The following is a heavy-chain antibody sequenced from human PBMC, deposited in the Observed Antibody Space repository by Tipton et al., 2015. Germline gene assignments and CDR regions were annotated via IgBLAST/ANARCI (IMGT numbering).Heavy chain of an antibody. CDR1: GYTFTSYG. D-gene: IGHD6-13*01. V-gene: IGHV1-18*01. Sequence: QSGAEVKKPGASVKVSYKASGYTFTSYGISWVRQAPGQGLEWMGWISAYNGNTKYAQKLQGRVTMTTDTSTSTAYMELRSLRSDDTAFYFCARENSIWYPYCDHWGQGTLVTVAS. J-gene: IGHJ4*02. CDR2: ISAYNGNT. CDR3: ARENSIWYPYCDH.